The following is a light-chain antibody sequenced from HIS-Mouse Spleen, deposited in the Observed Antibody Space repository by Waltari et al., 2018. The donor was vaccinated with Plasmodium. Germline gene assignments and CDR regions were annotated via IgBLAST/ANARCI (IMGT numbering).Light chain of an antibody. V-gene: IGLV2-23*01. CDR1: SSDVGSYNL. CDR3: CSYAGSSTYV. CDR2: EGS. Sequence: QSALTQPASVSGSPGQSIPIPCPGTSSDVGSYNLVPWYQQHPGKAPKLMIYEGSKRPSGVSNRFSGSKSGNTASLTISGLQAEDEADYYCCSYAGSSTYVFGTGTKVTVL. J-gene: IGLJ1*01.